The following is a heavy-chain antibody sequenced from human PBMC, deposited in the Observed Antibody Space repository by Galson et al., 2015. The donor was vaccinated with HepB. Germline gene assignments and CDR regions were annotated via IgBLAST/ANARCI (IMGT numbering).Heavy chain of an antibody. D-gene: IGHD3-16*02. Sequence: LRLSCAASGFTFNDHWMSWLRQAPGKGLEWVARIKSKTDGETIDYGTSVRGRFIISKDDSTNTLHLQMNNLRAEDTGVYYCTRRSSLGGQGTLVTVSS. CDR2: IKSKTDGETI. J-gene: IGHJ4*02. CDR3: TRRSSL. V-gene: IGHV3-15*01. CDR1: GFTFNDHW.